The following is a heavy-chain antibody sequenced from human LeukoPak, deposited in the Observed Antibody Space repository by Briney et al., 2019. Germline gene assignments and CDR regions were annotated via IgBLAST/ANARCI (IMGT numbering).Heavy chain of an antibody. J-gene: IGHJ4*02. Sequence: HPGRSLRLSCAASGFTFSSYAMHWVRQAPGKGLEWVAVISYDGSNKYYADSVKGRFTISRDNSKNTLYLQMNSLRAEDTAVYYCAKAQAGVVPAAAFDYWGQGTLVTVSS. V-gene: IGHV3-30-3*01. CDR2: ISYDGSNK. D-gene: IGHD2-2*01. CDR3: AKAQAGVVPAAAFDY. CDR1: GFTFSSYA.